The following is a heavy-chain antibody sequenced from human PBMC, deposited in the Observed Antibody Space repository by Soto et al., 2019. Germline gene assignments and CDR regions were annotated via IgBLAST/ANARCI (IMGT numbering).Heavy chain of an antibody. CDR1: GASITGSSY. Sequence: SETLSLTCTVSGASITGSSYLSWIRQPAGKGLEWIGRFSLSGTTNYNPSLRSRVTMSADVSKNQFSLRLTSVTAADTALYYCARGMTPPGAPAWYYFDSWGQGTLVTISS. D-gene: IGHD2-8*02. V-gene: IGHV4-4*07. CDR2: FSLSGTT. J-gene: IGHJ4*02. CDR3: ARGMTPPGAPAWYYFDS.